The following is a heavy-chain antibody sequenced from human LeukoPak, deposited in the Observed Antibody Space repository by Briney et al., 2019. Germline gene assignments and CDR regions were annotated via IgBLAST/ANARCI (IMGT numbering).Heavy chain of an antibody. CDR1: GGSISSYY. V-gene: IGHV4-59*08. J-gene: IGHJ4*02. Sequence: SSETLSLTCTVSGGSISSYYWSWIRQPPGKGLEWIGYIYYSGSTNYNPSLKSRVTISVDTSKNQFSLKLSSVTAADTAVYYCARRSLWFGETWGQGTLVTVSS. CDR3: ARRSLWFGET. CDR2: IYYSGST. D-gene: IGHD3-10*01.